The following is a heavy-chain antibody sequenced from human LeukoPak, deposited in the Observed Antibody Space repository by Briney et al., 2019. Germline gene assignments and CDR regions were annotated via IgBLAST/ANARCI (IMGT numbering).Heavy chain of an antibody. J-gene: IGHJ4*02. D-gene: IGHD5-18*01. Sequence: PGGSLRLSCAASGFTFSRYAMSWFRQAPGKGLEWVSTISGSGDNTYYAESVKGRFTISRDNSKNMLFLQMDTLRAEDTAVYYCAKEVETAMVGLFDYWGQGTLVTVSS. CDR1: GFTFSRYA. V-gene: IGHV3-23*01. CDR3: AKEVETAMVGLFDY. CDR2: ISGSGDNT.